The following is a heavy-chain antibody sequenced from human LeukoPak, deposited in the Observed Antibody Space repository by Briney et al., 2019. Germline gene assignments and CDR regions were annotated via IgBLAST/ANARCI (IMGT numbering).Heavy chain of an antibody. CDR1: GFTFSNYA. D-gene: IGHD6-19*01. CDR2: ISGSGGST. J-gene: IGHJ5*02. V-gene: IGHV3-23*01. Sequence: PGGSLRLSCAASGFTFSNYAMSWVRQAPGKGLEWVSVISGSGGSTYYADSVEGRFTVSRDNSKNTLYLEMNSLRGEDTALYYCARAAAETGAFRDNWFDPWGQGTLVTVSS. CDR3: ARAAAETGAFRDNWFDP.